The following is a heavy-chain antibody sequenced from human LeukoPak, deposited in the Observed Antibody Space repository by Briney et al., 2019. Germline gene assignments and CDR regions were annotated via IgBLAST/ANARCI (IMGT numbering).Heavy chain of an antibody. D-gene: IGHD4-23*01. V-gene: IGHV3-23*01. CDR3: AKEIVPYGGKSNWDRGAFDI. CDR2: MSAGGVT. J-gene: IGHJ3*02. Sequence: GGPLKLPCAASGFTFSNYAMSWVGKAPGKGLEWVSVMSAGGVTYYPDSVKGRFTISRDNSMKTLYLQMNSLRAEDTAVYSCAKEIVPYGGKSNWDRGAFDIWGQGTMVTVSS. CDR1: GFTFSNYA.